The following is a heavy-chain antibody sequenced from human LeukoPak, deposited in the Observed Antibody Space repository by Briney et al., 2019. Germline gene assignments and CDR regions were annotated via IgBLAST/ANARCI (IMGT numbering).Heavy chain of an antibody. CDR2: ISYDGSNT. D-gene: IGHD3-10*01. CDR1: GFTFSSYG. CDR3: AKPYYYGSRSYMDY. V-gene: IGHV3-30*18. J-gene: IGHJ4*02. Sequence: AGRSLRLSCAASGFTFSSYGMHWVRQAPGKGLEWVAVISYDGSNTYYEDSVKGRFTISRDNSKNMLYLQMNSLRAEDAAVYYCAKPYYYGSRSYMDYWGQGTLVTVSS.